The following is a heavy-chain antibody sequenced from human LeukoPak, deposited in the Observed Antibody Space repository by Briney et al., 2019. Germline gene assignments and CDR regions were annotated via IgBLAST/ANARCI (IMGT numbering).Heavy chain of an antibody. CDR1: GFTFDDYG. CDR2: INWNGVST. CDR3: ARVNSDYYDSSGYYY. D-gene: IGHD3-22*01. Sequence: GGSLRLSCAASGFTFDDYGMSWVRQAPGKGLEWVSGINWNGVSTGYADSVKGRFTISRDNAKNSLYLQMNNLRAEDTALYYCARVNSDYYDSSGYYYWGKGTLVTVSS. J-gene: IGHJ4*02. V-gene: IGHV3-20*04.